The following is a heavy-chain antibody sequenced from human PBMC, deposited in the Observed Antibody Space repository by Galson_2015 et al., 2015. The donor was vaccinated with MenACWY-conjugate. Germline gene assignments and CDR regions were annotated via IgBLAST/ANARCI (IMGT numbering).Heavy chain of an antibody. CDR1: GFTFSSSW. D-gene: IGHD5-12*01. CDR3: ASALSGSKNALHI. CDR2: INSDGSTT. V-gene: IGHV3-74*01. Sequence: SLRLSCAVSGFTFSSSWMHWVSQVGGKGLVWVSRINSDGSTTAYEASVEGRFTISRDNAKNTLYLQMNNLRGEDTAVYYCASALSGSKNALHIWGQGTTVTVSS. J-gene: IGHJ3*02.